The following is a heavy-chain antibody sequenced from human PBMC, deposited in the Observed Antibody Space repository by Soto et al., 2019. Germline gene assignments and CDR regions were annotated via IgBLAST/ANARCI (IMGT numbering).Heavy chain of an antibody. CDR2: FDPEDGET. J-gene: IGHJ5*02. V-gene: IGHV1-24*01. Sequence: ASVKVSCKVSGYTLTELSMHWVRQAPGKGLEWMGGFDPEDGETIYAQKFQGRVTMTEDTSTDTAYMELSSLRSEDTAVYYCATEVTIYNWFDPWGQGTLVTVSS. CDR1: GYTLTELS. CDR3: ATEVTIYNWFDP. D-gene: IGHD3-3*01.